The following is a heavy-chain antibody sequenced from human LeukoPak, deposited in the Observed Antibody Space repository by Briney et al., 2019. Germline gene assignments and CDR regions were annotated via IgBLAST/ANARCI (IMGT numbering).Heavy chain of an antibody. V-gene: IGHV4-4*02. J-gene: IGHJ4*02. CDR3: ARGPRGYHGVRGVSRYFDY. Sequence: PSGTLSLTCAVSGGSISSSNWWSWVRQPPGKGLEWIGEIYHSGSTNYNPSLKSRVTISVDKSKNQFSLKLSSVTAADTAVYYCARGPRGYHGVRGVSRYFDYWGQGTLVTVSS. CDR2: IYHSGST. CDR1: GGSISSSNW. D-gene: IGHD3-10*01.